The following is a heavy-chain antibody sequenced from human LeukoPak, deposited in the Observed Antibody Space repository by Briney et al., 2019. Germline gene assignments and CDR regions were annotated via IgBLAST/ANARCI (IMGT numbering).Heavy chain of an antibody. V-gene: IGHV4-30-4*08. J-gene: IGHJ4*02. D-gene: IGHD5-24*01. CDR1: GGSISSGDYY. CDR3: ARATLEMDTTLFDY. CDR2: IYYSGST. Sequence: SQTLSLTCTVSGGSISSGDYYWRWIRQPPGKGLEWIGYIYYSGSTYYNPSLKSRVTISVDTSKNQFSLKLSSVTAADSAVSYCARATLEMDTTLFDYWGQGTLVTVSS.